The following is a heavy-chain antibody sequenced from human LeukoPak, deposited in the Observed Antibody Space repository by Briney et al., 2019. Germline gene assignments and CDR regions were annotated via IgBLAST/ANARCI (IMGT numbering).Heavy chain of an antibody. CDR3: ATGRYCSGGSCRRNYFDY. CDR1: GYSFTSYW. V-gene: IGHV5-51*01. Sequence: GESLKISCQGSGYSFTSYWIGWVRQMPGKGLDWMGIIYPGDSDTRYSPSFQGQVTISADKSISTAYLQWSSLKASDTAMYYCATGRYCSGGSCRRNYFDYWGQGTLVTVSS. J-gene: IGHJ4*02. D-gene: IGHD2-15*01. CDR2: IYPGDSDT.